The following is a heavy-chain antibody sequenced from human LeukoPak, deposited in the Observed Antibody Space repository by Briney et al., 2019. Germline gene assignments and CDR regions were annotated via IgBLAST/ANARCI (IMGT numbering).Heavy chain of an antibody. Sequence: PGGSLRLSCAASGFTFSSYWMSWVRQAPGKGLEWVANIKQDGSEKYYVDSVKGRFTISRDNAKNSLYLQMNSLRAEDTAVYYCAREVTTIFASYYYYYMDVWGKGTTVTVS. CDR2: IKQDGSEK. CDR3: AREVTTIFASYYYYYMDV. J-gene: IGHJ6*03. CDR1: GFTFSSYW. D-gene: IGHD3-3*01. V-gene: IGHV3-7*01.